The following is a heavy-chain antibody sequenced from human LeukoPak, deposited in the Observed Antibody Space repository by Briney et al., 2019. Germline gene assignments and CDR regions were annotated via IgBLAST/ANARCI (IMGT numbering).Heavy chain of an antibody. CDR1: GRFFTDDY. D-gene: IGHD2-2*01. V-gene: IGHV4-59*08. CDR3: ARHDIVVVPAVFGY. J-gene: IGHJ4*02. Sequence: PSETLSLTCIVSGRFFTDDYWSWIRQTPGKRLEWIGYMYHGGTTNYYPSLKRRATIVGDTSKNQFSLKLSSVTAADTAVYYCARHDIVVVPAVFGYWGQGTLVTVSS. CDR2: MYHGGTT.